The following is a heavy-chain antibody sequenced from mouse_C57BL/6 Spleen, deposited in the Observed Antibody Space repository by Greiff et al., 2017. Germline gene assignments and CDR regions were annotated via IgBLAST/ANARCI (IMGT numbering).Heavy chain of an antibody. J-gene: IGHJ2*01. CDR3: VREGYYFGY. CDR1: GFTFNTYA. Sequence: EVQLVESGGGLVQPTGSLKLSCAASGFTFNTYAMHWVRQAPGKGLEWVARIRSNSSTYATYYADFVKYRFTISRDDSQCMLYLQMNNLKTEDTAMYCCVREGYYFGYWGQGTTLTVAS. CDR2: IRSNSSTYAT. V-gene: IGHV10-3*01.